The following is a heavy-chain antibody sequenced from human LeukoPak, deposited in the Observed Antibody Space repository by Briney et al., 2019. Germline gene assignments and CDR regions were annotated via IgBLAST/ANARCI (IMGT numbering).Heavy chain of an antibody. CDR2: ISYDGSKE. CDR1: GFTFSNYA. V-gene: IGHV3-30-3*01. Sequence: SLXLSCTASGFTFSNYAIHWVRQSPGEGLEWVAVISYDGSKEYYADSVKGRFTISRDNSKNTLYLQMNSLRAEDTAVYYCAKGPTATTLGYFDYWGQGTLVTVSS. CDR3: AKGPTATTLGYFDY. D-gene: IGHD4-17*01. J-gene: IGHJ4*02.